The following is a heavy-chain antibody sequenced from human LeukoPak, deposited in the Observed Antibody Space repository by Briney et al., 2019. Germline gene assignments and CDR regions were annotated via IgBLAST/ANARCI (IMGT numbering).Heavy chain of an antibody. CDR2: TYYRSKWYN. Sequence: SQTLSLTCAISGDSVSSNSAAWNRIRQSPSRGLEWLGRTYYRSKWYNEYALSVKSRISINPDTSKNQFSLHLNSVTPEDTAVYYCALDAGDSLDAFDIWGPGTMVTVSS. CDR1: GDSVSSNSAA. CDR3: ALDAGDSLDAFDI. J-gene: IGHJ3*02. V-gene: IGHV6-1*01. D-gene: IGHD7-27*01.